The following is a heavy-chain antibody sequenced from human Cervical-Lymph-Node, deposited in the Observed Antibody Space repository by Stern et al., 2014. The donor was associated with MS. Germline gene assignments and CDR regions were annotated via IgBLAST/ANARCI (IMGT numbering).Heavy chain of an antibody. CDR2: IYYSGST. CDR1: GGSISSSSYY. V-gene: IGHV4-39*01. CDR3: ASEGFAWEPREKLWFDP. J-gene: IGHJ5*02. Sequence: QLQLQESGPGLVKPSETLSLTCTVSGGSISSSSYYWGWIRQPPGKGLEWIGSIYYSGSTYYNPSLKSRVTLSVDTSKTQFSRKRSSVTAADTAVYYCASEGFAWEPREKLWFDPWGQGTLVTVSS. D-gene: IGHD1-26*01.